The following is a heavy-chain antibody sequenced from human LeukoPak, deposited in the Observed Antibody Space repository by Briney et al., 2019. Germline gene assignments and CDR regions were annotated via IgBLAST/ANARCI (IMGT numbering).Heavy chain of an antibody. CDR3: AGDRLPGTGGDAFDI. CDR2: ISAYNGNT. CDR1: GYTFTSYG. D-gene: IGHD3/OR15-3a*01. J-gene: IGHJ3*02. Sequence: ASVKVSCKASGYTFTSYGISWVRQAPGQGLEWMGWISAYNGNTNYAQKLQGRVTMTTDTSTSTAYMELRSLRSDDTAVYYCAGDRLPGTGGDAFDIWGQGTMVTVSS. V-gene: IGHV1-18*01.